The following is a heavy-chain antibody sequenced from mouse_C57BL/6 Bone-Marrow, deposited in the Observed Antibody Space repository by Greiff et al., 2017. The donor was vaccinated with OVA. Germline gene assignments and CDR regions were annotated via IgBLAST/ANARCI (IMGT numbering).Heavy chain of an antibody. D-gene: IGHD1-1*01. V-gene: IGHV2-2*01. CDR3: ARNYYGSFAY. CDR2: IWSGGST. CDR1: GFLLTSYG. J-gene: IGHJ3*01. Sequence: QVQLQQSGPGLVQPSQSLSITCPVPGFLLTSYGVHWVRQSPGKGLAWLGVIWSGGSTDYNAAFISRLSISKDNSKCQVFFRMNSLQADDTSIYYCARNYYGSFAYWGQGTLVTVSA.